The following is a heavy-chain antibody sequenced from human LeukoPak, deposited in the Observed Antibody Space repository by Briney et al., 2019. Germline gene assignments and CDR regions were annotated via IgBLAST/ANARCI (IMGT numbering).Heavy chain of an antibody. CDR1: GIVFSNTA. V-gene: IGHV3-23*01. CDR2: ISGGGERT. D-gene: IGHD6-19*01. J-gene: IGHJ5*02. CDR3: GKDGGQYSSGPEFDP. Sequence: LSGGSLRLSCAASGIVFSNTAKNWARQSPGRGLEWVSAISGGGERTFYADSVKGRFTISRDNSKNMLYLQMNSLRADDTAIYYCGKDGGQYSSGPEFDPRGQGALVTVSS.